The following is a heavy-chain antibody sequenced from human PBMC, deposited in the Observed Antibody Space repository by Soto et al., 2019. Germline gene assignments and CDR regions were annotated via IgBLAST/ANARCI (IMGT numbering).Heavy chain of an antibody. Sequence: TLSLTCAVSGGSISSGGYSWSWIRQPPGKGLEWIGYIYHSGSTYYNPSLKSRVTISVDRSKNQFSLKLSSVTAADTAVYYCARGGVYCSGGSCLYYYGMDVWGQGTTVTVSS. J-gene: IGHJ6*02. CDR1: GGSISSGGYS. D-gene: IGHD2-15*01. CDR2: IYHSGST. CDR3: ARGGVYCSGGSCLYYYGMDV. V-gene: IGHV4-30-2*01.